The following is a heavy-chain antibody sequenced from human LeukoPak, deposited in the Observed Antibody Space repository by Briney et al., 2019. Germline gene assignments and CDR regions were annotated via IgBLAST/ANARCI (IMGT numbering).Heavy chain of an antibody. Sequence: GESLKISCKGSGYSFTSYWIGWVRQLPGKGLEWMGIIYPGDSDTRYSPSFQGQVTITADKSISTAYLQWSSLKASDTAMYYCARLNNDYGDLRFDYWGQGTLVTVSS. CDR3: ARLNNDYGDLRFDY. V-gene: IGHV5-51*01. D-gene: IGHD4-17*01. J-gene: IGHJ4*02. CDR1: GYSFTSYW. CDR2: IYPGDSDT.